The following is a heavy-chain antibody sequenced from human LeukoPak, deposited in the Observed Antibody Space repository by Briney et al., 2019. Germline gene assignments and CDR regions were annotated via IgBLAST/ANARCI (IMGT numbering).Heavy chain of an antibody. D-gene: IGHD4-17*01. CDR2: IHYSGST. J-gene: IGHJ4*02. CDR3: AREGLYGDYVWSLDY. V-gene: IGHV4-61*01. Sequence: SETLSLTCTVSGGSVSSGIYYWSWIRQPPGKGLEWIGYIHYSGSTNYNPSLKSRVTISVDTSKNQFSLKLSSVTAADTAVYYCAREGLYGDYVWSLDYWGQGTLVTVSS. CDR1: GGSVSSGIYY.